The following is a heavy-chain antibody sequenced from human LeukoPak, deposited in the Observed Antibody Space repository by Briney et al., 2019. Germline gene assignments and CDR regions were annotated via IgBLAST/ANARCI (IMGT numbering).Heavy chain of an antibody. D-gene: IGHD1-26*01. CDR3: ARRPRGSDY. J-gene: IGHJ4*02. CDR2: ISSSGSTI. CDR1: GFTFSSYE. V-gene: IGHV3-48*03. Sequence: GGSLRLSCAASGFTFSSYEMNWVGQAPGKGLEWVSYISSSGSTIYYADSVKGRFTISRDNAKNSLYLQMNSLRAEDTAVYYCARRPRGSDYWGQGTLVTVSS.